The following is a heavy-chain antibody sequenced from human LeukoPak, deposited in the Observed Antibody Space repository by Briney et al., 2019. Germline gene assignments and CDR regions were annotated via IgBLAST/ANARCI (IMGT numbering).Heavy chain of an antibody. CDR2: ISYDGSNK. V-gene: IGHV3-30*18. CDR3: AKGPRYYYDSSGYYRLFDY. D-gene: IGHD3-22*01. J-gene: IGHJ4*02. CDR1: GFTFSSYG. Sequence: GGSLRLSCAASGFTFSSYGMHWVRQAPGKGLEWVAVISYDGSNKYYADSVKGRFTISRDNSKNTLYLQMNSLRAEDTAVYYCAKGPRYYYDSSGYYRLFDYWGQGTLVTVSS.